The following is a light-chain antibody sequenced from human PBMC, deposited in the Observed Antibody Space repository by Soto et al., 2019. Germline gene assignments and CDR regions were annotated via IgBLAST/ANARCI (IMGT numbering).Light chain of an antibody. J-gene: IGKJ1*01. CDR2: GAS. Sequence: EIVMTQSPATLSVSPGERVTLSCRASQSISRNLAWYQQKPGQAPRLLIYGASTRATGIPARFSGTGSGTEFTLTISSLQSEDFACYYCQQYNNGPPWTFGQGTKAEVK. CDR3: QQYNNGPPWT. V-gene: IGKV3-15*01. CDR1: QSISRN.